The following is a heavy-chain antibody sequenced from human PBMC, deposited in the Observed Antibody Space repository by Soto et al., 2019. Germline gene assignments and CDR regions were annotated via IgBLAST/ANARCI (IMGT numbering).Heavy chain of an antibody. D-gene: IGHD1-7*01. J-gene: IGHJ4*02. Sequence: EVQLVESGGALVQPGGSLRLSCAASGFTFSTYWMHWVRQGPGKGLVWVSRIRGDGTRTNYADSVRGRFTVSRDNAKNTLYLQINSLTAEDTAVYYCASGTLTSIDMVDYWGQGTLVTVSS. CDR3: ASGTLTSIDMVDY. CDR1: GFTFSTYW. CDR2: IRGDGTRT. V-gene: IGHV3-74*01.